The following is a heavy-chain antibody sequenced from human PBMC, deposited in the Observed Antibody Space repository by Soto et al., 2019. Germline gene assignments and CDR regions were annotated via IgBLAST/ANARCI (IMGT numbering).Heavy chain of an antibody. CDR1: GYTFTSYA. Sequence: ASVKVSCKASGYTFTSYAMHWVSQAPGQRLEWMGWINAGNGKTKYSQKFQGRVTITRDTSASTAYMELSSLRSEDTAVYYYAREGIAAAVDYWGQGSLVTVSS. V-gene: IGHV1-3*01. CDR3: AREGIAAAVDY. CDR2: INAGNGKT. D-gene: IGHD6-13*01. J-gene: IGHJ4*02.